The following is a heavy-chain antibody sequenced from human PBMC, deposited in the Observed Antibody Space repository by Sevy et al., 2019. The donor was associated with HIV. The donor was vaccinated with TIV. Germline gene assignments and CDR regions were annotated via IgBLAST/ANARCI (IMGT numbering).Heavy chain of an antibody. V-gene: IGHV3-33*08. CDR1: GFTISSYW. Sequence: GGSLRLSCAASGFTISSYWVTWVRQAPGKGLEWVALIWNDGSNKYYADSVKGRFTTSRDNSSNTLFLQMNSLRAEDTAVYYCARDVRGEGIRPGDLDYWGQGTLVTVSS. CDR2: IWNDGSNK. J-gene: IGHJ4*02. CDR3: ARDVRGEGIRPGDLDY. D-gene: IGHD3-10*02.